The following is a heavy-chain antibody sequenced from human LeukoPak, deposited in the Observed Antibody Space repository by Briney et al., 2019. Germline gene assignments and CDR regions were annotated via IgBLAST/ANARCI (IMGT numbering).Heavy chain of an antibody. CDR1: GFTFSSYA. CDR3: AKDMLAFWTPGPYYYDSSGYLPPGY. Sequence: GGSLRLSCAASGFTFSSYAMSWVRQAPGKGLEWVSAISGSGGSTCYADSVKGRFTISRDNSKNTLYLQMNSLRAGDTAVYYCAKDMLAFWTPGPYYYDSSGYLPPGYWGQGTLVTVSS. V-gene: IGHV3-23*01. CDR2: ISGSGGST. D-gene: IGHD3-22*01. J-gene: IGHJ4*02.